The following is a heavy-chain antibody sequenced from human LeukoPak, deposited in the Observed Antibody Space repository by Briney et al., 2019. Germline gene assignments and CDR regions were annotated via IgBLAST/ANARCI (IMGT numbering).Heavy chain of an antibody. CDR1: GYSISSGYF. D-gene: IGHD6-13*01. J-gene: IGHJ5*02. CDR3: ARMFRSSWYINWFDP. CDR2: VYHVGTT. Sequence: SETLSLTCTVSGYSISSGYFWGWIRQPPGKGLEWIGVYHVGTTDYNPSLKSRVTISVDRSKNQMSLKLSSVTAADTAMYYCARMFRSSWYINWFDPWGQGTLVTVSS. V-gene: IGHV4-38-2*02.